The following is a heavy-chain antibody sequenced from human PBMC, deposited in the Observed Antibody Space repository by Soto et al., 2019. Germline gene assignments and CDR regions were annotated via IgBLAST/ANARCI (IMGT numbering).Heavy chain of an antibody. CDR3: ARGARYWFDP. J-gene: IGHJ5*02. CDR2: SYYSGST. CDR1: GASISGGGYY. Sequence: SETLSLTCTVSGASISGGGYYWSWIRQHAGKGLEWIGYSYYSGSTYYNPSLKSRVSISVDTSKNQFSLKLSSVTAADTSVYYCARGARYWFDPWGHGTLVTVSS. V-gene: IGHV4-31*03.